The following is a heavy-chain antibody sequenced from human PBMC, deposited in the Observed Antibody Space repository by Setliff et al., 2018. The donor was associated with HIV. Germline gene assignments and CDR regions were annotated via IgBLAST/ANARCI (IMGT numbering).Heavy chain of an antibody. Sequence: ASVKVSCKPSGYSVATHGLSWVRQAPGEGLEWMGWISAYTGNTNYARKFHGRVSMTTDSSTSAGYMELTSLRSDDTAVYYCARRRRSNSLDFWGQGALVTVSS. CDR2: ISAYTGNT. CDR3: ARRRRSNSLDF. J-gene: IGHJ4*02. D-gene: IGHD2-8*01. CDR1: GYSVATHG. V-gene: IGHV1-18*01.